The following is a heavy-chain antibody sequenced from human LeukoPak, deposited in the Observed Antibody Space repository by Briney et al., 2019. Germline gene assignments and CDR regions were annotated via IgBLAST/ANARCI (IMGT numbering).Heavy chain of an antibody. CDR1: RGSISSSSYY. CDR2: ICYSGST. V-gene: IGHV4-39*01. J-gene: IGHJ4*02. CDR3: ARRLKPLTAAGLFGY. Sequence: SEALSLTCTVSRGSISSSSYYWGCTRQPPGRGVEWMVCICYSGSTFYNPSLNSRVTISVDTSQTQSSLTLSSATAADTAVYYCARRLKPLTAAGLFGYWGQGTLVTVSS. D-gene: IGHD6-13*01.